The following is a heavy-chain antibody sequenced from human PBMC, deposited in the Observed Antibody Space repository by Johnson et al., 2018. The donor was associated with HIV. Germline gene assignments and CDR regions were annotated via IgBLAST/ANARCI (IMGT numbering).Heavy chain of an antibody. Sequence: QVQLVESGGGVVQPGRSLRPSCVASGFTFSSYGMHWVRQAPGKGLEWVAVIGYDGNNKYYADSVQGRFPISRDNSKNTLYLQMNSLRAEDTAVYYCAKDLRSGNRREAFDIWGQGTMVTVSS. J-gene: IGHJ3*02. CDR3: AKDLRSGNRREAFDI. CDR1: GFTFSSYG. V-gene: IGHV3-33*06. D-gene: IGHD1-14*01. CDR2: IGYDGNNK.